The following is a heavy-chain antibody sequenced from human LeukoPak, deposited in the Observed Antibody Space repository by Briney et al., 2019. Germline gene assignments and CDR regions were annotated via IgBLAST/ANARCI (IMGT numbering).Heavy chain of an antibody. D-gene: IGHD1-26*01. CDR2: IDSSDTT. J-gene: IGHJ4*02. CDR3: ARARYSGSYYGFDS. CDR1: GFTVSSNY. V-gene: IGHV3-53*01. Sequence: SGGSLRLSCAASGFTVSSNYMTWVRQAPGKGLEWVSVIDSSDTTFYTDSVKGRFTISRDNSKNTLYLQMNSLRAEDTAVYYCARARYSGSYYGFDSWGQGTLVTVSS.